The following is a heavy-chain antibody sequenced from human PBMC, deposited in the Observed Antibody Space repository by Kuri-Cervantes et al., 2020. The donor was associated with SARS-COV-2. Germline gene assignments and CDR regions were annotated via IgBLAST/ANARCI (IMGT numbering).Heavy chain of an antibody. CDR3: AKGGQYCSSTSCYMGWGVFDI. D-gene: IGHD2-2*02. Sequence: ASVKVSCKASGYTFTSYAMHWVRQAPGQRLEWMGWSNAGNGNTKYSQEFQGRVTITRDTSASTAYMELSSLRAEDTAVYYCAKGGQYCSSTSCYMGWGVFDIWGQGTMVTVSS. V-gene: IGHV1-3*02. CDR2: SNAGNGNT. CDR1: GYTFTSYA. J-gene: IGHJ3*02.